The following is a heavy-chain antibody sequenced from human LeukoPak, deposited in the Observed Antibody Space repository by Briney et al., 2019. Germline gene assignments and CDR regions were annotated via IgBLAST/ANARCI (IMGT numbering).Heavy chain of an antibody. CDR3: ANFPGDTAMVVTDY. D-gene: IGHD5-18*01. J-gene: IGHJ4*02. CDR1: GGSFSGYY. Sequence: SETLSHTCAVYGGSFSGYYWSWIRQPPGKGLEWIGEINHSGSTNYNPSLKSRVTISVDTSKNQFSLKLSSVTAADTAVYYCANFPGDTAMVVTDYWGQGTLVTVSS. V-gene: IGHV4-34*01. CDR2: INHSGST.